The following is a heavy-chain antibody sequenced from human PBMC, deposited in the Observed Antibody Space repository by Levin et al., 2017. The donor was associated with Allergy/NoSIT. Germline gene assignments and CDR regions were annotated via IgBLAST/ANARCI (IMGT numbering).Heavy chain of an antibody. V-gene: IGHV3-33*01. CDR3: AREGYCSSTSCAYGMDV. D-gene: IGHD2-2*01. CDR2: IWYDGSNK. Sequence: GGSLRLSCAASGFTFSSYGMHWVRQAPGKGLEWVAVIWYDGSNKYYADSVKGRFTISRDNSKNTLYLQMNSLRAEDTAVYYCAREGYCSSTSCAYGMDVWGQGTTVTVSS. CDR1: GFTFSSYG. J-gene: IGHJ6*02.